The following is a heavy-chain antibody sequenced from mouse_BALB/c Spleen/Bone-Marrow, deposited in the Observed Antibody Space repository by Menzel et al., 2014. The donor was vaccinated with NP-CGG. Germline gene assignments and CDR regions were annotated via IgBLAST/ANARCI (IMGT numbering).Heavy chain of an antibody. CDR1: GYTFSSYW. CDR3: ARWAFDAWFAY. V-gene: IGHV1-9*01. CDR2: ILPGSGNT. D-gene: IGHD3-1*01. Sequence: QVQLKDSGAELMKPGASVKVSCKATGYTFSSYWIEWVKQRPGHGLEWIGEILPGSGNTNYNEKFKGKATFTADTSSNTAYMQLSRLTSEDSAVYYCARWAFDAWFAYWGQGTLVTVSA. J-gene: IGHJ3*01.